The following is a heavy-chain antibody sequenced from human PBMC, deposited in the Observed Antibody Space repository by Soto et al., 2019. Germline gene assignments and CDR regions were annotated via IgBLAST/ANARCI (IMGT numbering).Heavy chain of an antibody. V-gene: IGHV1-69*01. D-gene: IGHD2-21*01. CDR1: GGTFSSET. CDR2: IIPIFGAT. CDR3: ATELGDNPARPFDA. Sequence: QVQLVQSGAEVQKPGSAVKVSCKASGGTFSSETISWVRQAPGQGLEWMGGIIPIFGATTYAQKFQGRVTITADESTRTVYMELRSLRSDDTAVYYCATELGDNPARPFDAWGQGTLVTVSS. J-gene: IGHJ4*02.